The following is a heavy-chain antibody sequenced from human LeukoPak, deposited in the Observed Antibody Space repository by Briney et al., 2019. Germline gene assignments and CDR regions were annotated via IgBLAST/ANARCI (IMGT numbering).Heavy chain of an antibody. CDR3: ARIEWERLGRAFDI. Sequence: GGSLRLSCAASGFTVSDNYMTWVRQAPGKGLGWVSSIYSAGAIHYAESVKGRFTISRDNSKNTLYLQMNSLRAEDMAVYYCARIEWERLGRAFDIWGQGTMVTVSS. CDR2: IYSAGAI. J-gene: IGHJ3*02. CDR1: GFTVSDNY. V-gene: IGHV3-53*01. D-gene: IGHD1-26*01.